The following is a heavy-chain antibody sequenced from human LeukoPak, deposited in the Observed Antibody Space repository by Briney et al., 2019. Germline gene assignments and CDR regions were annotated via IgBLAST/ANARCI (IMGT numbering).Heavy chain of an antibody. J-gene: IGHJ4*02. CDR2: IKQDGSEK. V-gene: IGHV3-7*01. CDR1: GFTFSSYA. CDR3: ARGGYYTFDS. Sequence: GGSLRLSCAASGFTFSSYAMSWVRQAPGKGLEWVANIKQDGSEKYYVDSVKGRFTISRDNAKNSLYLQMNSLRVEDTAVYFCARGGYYTFDSWGQGTLVTVSS. D-gene: IGHD3-3*01.